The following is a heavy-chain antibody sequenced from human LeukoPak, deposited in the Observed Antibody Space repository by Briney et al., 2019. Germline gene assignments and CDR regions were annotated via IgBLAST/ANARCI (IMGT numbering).Heavy chain of an antibody. Sequence: SVKVSCKASGGTFSSYAISWVRQAPGQGLEWMGRIIPIFGIANYAQKFQGRVTITADESTSTAYMELSSLRSEDTAVYYCASGKSTDYDFWSGSQYYYYGMDVWGQGTTVTVSS. CDR2: IIPIFGIA. V-gene: IGHV1-69*13. CDR1: GGTFSSYA. D-gene: IGHD3-3*01. CDR3: ASGKSTDYDFWSGSQYYYYGMDV. J-gene: IGHJ6*02.